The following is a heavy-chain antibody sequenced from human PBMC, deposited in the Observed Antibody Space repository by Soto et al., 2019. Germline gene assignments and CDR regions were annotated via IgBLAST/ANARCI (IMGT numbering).Heavy chain of an antibody. CDR3: ESRVDTDCYENYDY. CDR2: IYPCDSDT. Sequence: PXDSLTLSWKGSGYIFTSYWIGWVRPISGKGLEWMGIIYPCDSDTRYSPSFQGQVTISADKSISTAYLQWSSLKASDTAMYYCESRVDTDCYENYDYLGQGTLVTVSS. V-gene: IGHV5-51*01. D-gene: IGHD2-21*01. J-gene: IGHJ4*02. CDR1: GYIFTSYW.